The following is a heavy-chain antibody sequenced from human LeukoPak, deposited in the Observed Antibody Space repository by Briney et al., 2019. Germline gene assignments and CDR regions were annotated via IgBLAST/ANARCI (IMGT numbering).Heavy chain of an antibody. D-gene: IGHD1-1*01. J-gene: IGHJ3*02. CDR2: IWYDGNRK. CDR1: GFTFSSFG. Sequence: GGSLRLSCAASGFTFSSFGMHWVRQAPGKGLEWVAVIWYDGNRKYYEDSVMGRFTISRDNSKNTLYLQMNSLRVEDTAVYYCTKLEAFDIWGQGTMVTVSS. CDR3: TKLEAFDI. V-gene: IGHV3-33*06.